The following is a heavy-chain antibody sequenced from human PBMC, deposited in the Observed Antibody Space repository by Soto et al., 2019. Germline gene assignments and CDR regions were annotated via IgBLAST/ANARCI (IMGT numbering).Heavy chain of an antibody. V-gene: IGHV4-59*01. D-gene: IGHD6-19*01. Sequence: SETLSLTCTVSGGSISTYYWSWIRQPPGKGLEWIGYIYYSGSTSYNPSLKSRVTISVDTSKNQFSLKLRSVTAADTAVYYCASDRSSGWEQGYGMDVWGQGTTVTVSS. CDR1: GGSISTYY. J-gene: IGHJ6*02. CDR3: ASDRSSGWEQGYGMDV. CDR2: IYYSGST.